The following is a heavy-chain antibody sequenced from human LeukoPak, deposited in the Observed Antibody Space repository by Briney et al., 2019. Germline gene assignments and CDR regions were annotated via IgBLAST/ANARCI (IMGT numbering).Heavy chain of an antibody. CDR2: IYPGDSDT. D-gene: IGHD3-3*01. V-gene: IGHV5-51*01. Sequence: HGESLKISCKGSGYSFTSYWIGWVRQMPGKGLEWMGIIYPGDSDTRYSPSFQGQVTISADKSISTAYLQWSSLKASDTAMYYCASGLRRPYGVGWSGGWDDYWGQGTLVTVSS. CDR3: ASGLRRPYGVGWSGGWDDY. J-gene: IGHJ4*02. CDR1: GYSFTSYW.